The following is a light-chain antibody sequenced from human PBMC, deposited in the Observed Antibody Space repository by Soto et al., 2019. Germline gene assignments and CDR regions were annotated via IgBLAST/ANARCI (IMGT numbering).Light chain of an antibody. V-gene: IGKV1-27*01. CDR2: AAS. CDR3: PKYNSAPPWT. J-gene: IGKJ1*01. Sequence: DIPMTQSPSSLSASVGDRVTITCRATQDISNYLAWYQQKPGKVPNLLIYAASTLQSGVPSRFSGSGSGTDFTLTISSLQPEDVATYYCPKYNSAPPWTFGQGTKVEI. CDR1: QDISNY.